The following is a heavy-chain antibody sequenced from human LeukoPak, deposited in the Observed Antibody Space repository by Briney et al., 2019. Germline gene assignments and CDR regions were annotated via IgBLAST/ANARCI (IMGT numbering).Heavy chain of an antibody. CDR2: ISSSSSYI. J-gene: IGHJ4*02. CDR3: ARVADTAMVVDY. Sequence: GGSLRLSCAASGFTFSSYSMNWVRQAPGKGLEWVSSISSSSSYIYYADSVKGRFTISRDSAKNSLYLQMNSLRAEDTAVYYCARVADTAMVVDYWGQGTLVTVSS. V-gene: IGHV3-21*01. CDR1: GFTFSSYS. D-gene: IGHD5-18*01.